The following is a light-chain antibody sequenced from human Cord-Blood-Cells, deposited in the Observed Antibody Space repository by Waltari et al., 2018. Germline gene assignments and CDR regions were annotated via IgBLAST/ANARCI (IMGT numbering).Light chain of an antibody. CDR3: QQSYSTPLT. CDR2: AAS. CDR1: QRISSY. J-gene: IGKJ1*01. V-gene: IGKV1-39*01. Sequence: DIQMTQSPSSLSASVGDRVTITCRSSQRISSYLNWYQQRPGKATKLLIYAASSLQSGVPSRFSSSGSGTDFTLTISSLQPEDFATYYCQQSYSTPLTFGQVTKVEIK.